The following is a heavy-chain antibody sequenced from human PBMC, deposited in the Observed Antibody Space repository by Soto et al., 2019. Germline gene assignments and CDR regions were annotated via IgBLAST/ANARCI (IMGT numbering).Heavy chain of an antibody. V-gene: IGHV3-33*01. CDR1: GFTFSSYG. CDR3: ARGPRLRYCSGGSCYSAYYYYYMDV. J-gene: IGHJ6*03. D-gene: IGHD2-15*01. CDR2: IWYDGSNK. Sequence: GGSLRLSCAASGFTFSSYGMHWVRQAPGKGLEWVAVIWYDGSNKYYADSVKGRFTISRDNSKNTLYLQMNSLRAEDTAVYYCARGPRLRYCSGGSCYSAYYYYYMDVWGKGTTVTVSS.